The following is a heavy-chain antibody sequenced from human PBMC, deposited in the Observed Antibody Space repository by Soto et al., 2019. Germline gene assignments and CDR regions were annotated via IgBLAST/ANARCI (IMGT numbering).Heavy chain of an antibody. CDR2: ISAYNGNT. CDR3: ARGSSIVGATALDY. J-gene: IGHJ4*02. CDR1: GYTFTSYG. V-gene: IGHV1-18*01. Sequence: GASVKVSCKASGYTFTSYGISWVRQAPGQGLEWMGWISAYNGNTNYAQKLQGRVTMTTDTSTSTAYMELRSLRSDDTAMYYCARGSSIVGATALDYWGQGTLVTVSS. D-gene: IGHD1-26*01.